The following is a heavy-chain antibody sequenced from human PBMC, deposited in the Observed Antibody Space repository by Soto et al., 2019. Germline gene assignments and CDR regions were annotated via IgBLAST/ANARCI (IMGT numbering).Heavy chain of an antibody. D-gene: IGHD5-12*01. J-gene: IGHJ4*02. CDR3: AKDQERLLDY. V-gene: IGHV3-23*01. CDR2: ISGSGGST. Sequence: LRLSCADSGFTFSSYAMIWVRQAPGKGLEWVSAISGSGGSTYYADSVKGRFTISRDNSKNTLYLQMNSLRAEDTAVYYCAKDQERLLDYWGQGTLVTVSS. CDR1: GFTFSSYA.